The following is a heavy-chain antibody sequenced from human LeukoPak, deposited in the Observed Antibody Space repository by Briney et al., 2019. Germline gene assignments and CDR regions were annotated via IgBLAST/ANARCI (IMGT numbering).Heavy chain of an antibody. V-gene: IGHV3-33*01. D-gene: IGHD4-23*01. J-gene: IGHJ4*02. CDR3: ARGGGPNDYGGN. CDR1: GFXFSDYG. CDR2: IWYDGSNE. Sequence: GGSLRLSCAASGFXFSDYGTYWVRQAPGKGLEWVAIIWYDGSNEYYADSVKGRFSISRDNSKNTLYLQMDSLRAEDTAVYYCARGGGPNDYGGNWGPGTLVTVSS.